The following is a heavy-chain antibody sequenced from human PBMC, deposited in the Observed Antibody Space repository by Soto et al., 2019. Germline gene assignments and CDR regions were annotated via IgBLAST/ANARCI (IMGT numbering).Heavy chain of an antibody. D-gene: IGHD2-2*01. CDR2: ISAYNGNT. CDR3: ARNDCSSTSCYGGFWFDP. Sequence: QVQLVQSGAEVKKPGASVQVSCRASGYTFTSYGISWVRQAPGQGLEWMGWISAYNGNTNYAQKLQGRVTMTTDTSTSTAYMELRSPRSDDTAVYYCARNDCSSTSCYGGFWFDPWGQGTLVTVSS. V-gene: IGHV1-18*01. J-gene: IGHJ5*02. CDR1: GYTFTSYG.